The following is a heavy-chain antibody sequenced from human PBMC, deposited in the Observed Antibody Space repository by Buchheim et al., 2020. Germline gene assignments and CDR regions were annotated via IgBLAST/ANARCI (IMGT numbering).Heavy chain of an antibody. Sequence: QVQLVESGGGLVKPGGSLRLSCAASGFTFSDYHMSWIRQAPGKGLEWISYISLSGSDTYYADSVKGRFTISRDNAKNSLFLQMNSLRAEDTAVYYCARTNVLRFLEWLSCHYGMDVWGQGTT. CDR3: ARTNVLRFLEWLSCHYGMDV. CDR1: GFTFSDYH. CDR2: ISLSGSDT. D-gene: IGHD3-3*01. J-gene: IGHJ6*02. V-gene: IGHV3-11*01.